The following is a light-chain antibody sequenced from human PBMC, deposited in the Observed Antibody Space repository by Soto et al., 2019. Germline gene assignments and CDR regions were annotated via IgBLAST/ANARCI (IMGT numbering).Light chain of an antibody. CDR1: QSVTSTY. J-gene: IGKJ1*01. V-gene: IGKV3-20*01. Sequence: EIVLTQSPGTLSLSPGERSTLSCRASQSVTSTYLAWYQQRPGQAPRLLIYGASTRAAGIPDRFSGSGSGTDFTLTITRLQPDDFATYYCQQYNSYRWVFGQGTKVDIK. CDR3: QQYNSYRWV. CDR2: GAS.